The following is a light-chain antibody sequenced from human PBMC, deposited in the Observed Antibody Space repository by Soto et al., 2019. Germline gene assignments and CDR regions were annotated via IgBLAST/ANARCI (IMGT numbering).Light chain of an antibody. J-gene: IGKJ1*01. CDR1: PSISTY. CDR3: QQSSTTPWT. CDR2: LTS. Sequence: DIQMTQSPSSLSASVGDRVTITCRASPSISTYLNWFQQKPGRAPKLLIYLTSTLQSGVPSRFSGSGSGTDFTLTISSLQPEDFATYYCQQSSTTPWTFGQGTKVDVK. V-gene: IGKV1-39*01.